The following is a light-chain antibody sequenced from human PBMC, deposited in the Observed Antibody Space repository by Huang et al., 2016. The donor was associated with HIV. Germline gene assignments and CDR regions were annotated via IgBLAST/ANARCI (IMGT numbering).Light chain of an antibody. CDR2: DAS. J-gene: IGKJ3*01. Sequence: EIVLTQSPATLSLSPGERATLSCRASQSVSSYLAWYQQKPGQAPRLLMYDASNRATGIPARFSGRGSGTDFTRTISSLEPEDFAVYYCQQRSIPFTFGPGTKVDIK. CDR3: QQRSIPFT. CDR1: QSVSSY. V-gene: IGKV3-11*01.